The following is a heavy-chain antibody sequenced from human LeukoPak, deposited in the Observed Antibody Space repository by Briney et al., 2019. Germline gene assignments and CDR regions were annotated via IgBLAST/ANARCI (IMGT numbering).Heavy chain of an antibody. V-gene: IGHV3-21*01. CDR1: GFTFSSYS. CDR3: ARDTYCSGGSCHAEYFQH. J-gene: IGHJ1*01. CDR2: ISSSSSYI. D-gene: IGHD2-15*01. Sequence: GGSLRLSCAASGFTFSSYSMNWVRQAPGKGLEWVSSISSSSSYIYCADSVKGRFTISRDNAKNSLYLQMNSLRAEDTAVYYCARDTYCSGGSCHAEYFQHWGQGTLVTVSS.